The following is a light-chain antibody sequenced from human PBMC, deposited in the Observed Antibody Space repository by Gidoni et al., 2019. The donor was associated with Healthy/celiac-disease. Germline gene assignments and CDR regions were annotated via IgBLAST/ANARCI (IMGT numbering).Light chain of an antibody. CDR2: GAS. Sequence: ELVFTHSPGTLSLSPGERATHSCRASQSVSSSYLAWDQQKPGQAPRLLIYGASSRDTGIPERFSGSGAETDFTVTISRLEPEDFAVYYCQQYGRSPGVTFGQGTRLEIK. CDR1: QSVSSSY. J-gene: IGKJ5*01. V-gene: IGKV3-20*01. CDR3: QQYGRSPGVT.